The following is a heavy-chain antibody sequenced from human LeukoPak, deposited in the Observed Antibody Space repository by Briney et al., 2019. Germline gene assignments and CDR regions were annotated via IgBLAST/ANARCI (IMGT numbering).Heavy chain of an antibody. V-gene: IGHV3-30*04. CDR2: ISYDGSNK. CDR3: ARDRRGSGSSFDY. J-gene: IGHJ4*02. CDR1: GFTFSSYA. D-gene: IGHD3-10*01. Sequence: GGSLRLSCAASGFTFSSYAMHWVRQAPGKGLEGVAVISYDGSNKYYADSVKGRFTISRDNSKNTLYLQMNSLRAEDTAVYYCARDRRGSGSSFDYWGQGTLVTVSS.